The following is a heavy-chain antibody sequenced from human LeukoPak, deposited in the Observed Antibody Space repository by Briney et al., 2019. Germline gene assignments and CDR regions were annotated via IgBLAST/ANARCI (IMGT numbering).Heavy chain of an antibody. V-gene: IGHV3-15*07. Sequence: PGGSLRLSCAASGFTFSSYAMNWVRQAPGKGLEWVGRIKSKTDGGTADYAAPVKGRFNISRDDSKNTLYLQVNSLKTEDTAVYYCTTERYNRGWGQGTLVTVST. CDR1: GFTFSSYA. D-gene: IGHD1-1*01. J-gene: IGHJ4*02. CDR3: TTERYNRG. CDR2: IKSKTDGGTA.